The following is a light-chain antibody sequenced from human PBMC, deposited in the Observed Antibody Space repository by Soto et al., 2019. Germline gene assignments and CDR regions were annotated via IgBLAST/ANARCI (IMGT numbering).Light chain of an antibody. CDR3: QQYASSLLFT. CDR2: GAS. V-gene: IGKV3-20*01. Sequence: EIVLTQSPGTLSLSPGERATLSCRASQSVSSSYLAWYQQKPGQAPRLLIYGASSRATGIPDRFSGSGSGTDLTLTISRLEPEDFAAYYCQQYASSLLFTFGPGTKVDIK. CDR1: QSVSSSY. J-gene: IGKJ3*01.